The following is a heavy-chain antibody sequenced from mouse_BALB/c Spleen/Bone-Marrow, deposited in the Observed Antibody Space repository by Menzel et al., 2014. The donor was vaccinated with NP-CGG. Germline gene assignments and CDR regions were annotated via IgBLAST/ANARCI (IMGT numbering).Heavy chain of an antibody. D-gene: IGHD2-1*01. CDR2: ISSGGIYT. Sequence: EVNLVESGGGLVKPGGSLKLSCAASGFTFSSYAMSWVRQSPEKRLEWVAEISSGGIYTYYPDTVTGRFTISRDNARNTLYLEMSSLRSEDTAMYYCVRRGKEAMDYWGQGTSVTVSS. V-gene: IGHV5-9-4*01. J-gene: IGHJ4*01. CDR1: GFTFSSYA. CDR3: VRRGKEAMDY.